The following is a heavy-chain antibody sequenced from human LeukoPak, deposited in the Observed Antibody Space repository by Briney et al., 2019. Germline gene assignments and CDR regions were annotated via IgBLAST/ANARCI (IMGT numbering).Heavy chain of an antibody. J-gene: IGHJ5*02. CDR1: GGTFSSYD. Sequence: ASVKVSCKASGGTFSSYDISWVRQAPGQGLEWMGGIIPIFGTANYAQKFQGRVTITADESTSTAYMELSSLRSEDTAVYYCARDYYDSSGYPGENWWFDPWGQGTLVTVSS. V-gene: IGHV1-69*13. D-gene: IGHD3-22*01. CDR2: IIPIFGTA. CDR3: ARDYYDSSGYPGENWWFDP.